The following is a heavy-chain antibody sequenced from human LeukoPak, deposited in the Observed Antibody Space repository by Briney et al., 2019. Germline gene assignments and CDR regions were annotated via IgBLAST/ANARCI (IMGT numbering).Heavy chain of an antibody. CDR3: ARDFSYCSSPTCYHPFDY. Sequence: ASVKVSCKASGYTFTSYGISWVRQAPGQGLEWMGWISAYNGNTNYAQKLQGRVTMTTDTSTSTAYMELRSLRSDDTAVYYCARDFSYCSSPTCYHPFDYWAKGPLVTVSS. V-gene: IGHV1-18*04. CDR1: GYTFTSYG. CDR2: ISAYNGNT. J-gene: IGHJ4*02. D-gene: IGHD2-2*01.